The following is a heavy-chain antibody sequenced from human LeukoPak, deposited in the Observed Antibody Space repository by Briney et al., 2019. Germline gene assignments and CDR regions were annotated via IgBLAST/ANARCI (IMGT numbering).Heavy chain of an antibody. CDR3: AREGVEQQLVLRYYFYYMDV. CDR2: ISSSSDYI. J-gene: IGHJ6*03. V-gene: IGHV3-21*01. D-gene: IGHD6-13*01. CDR1: GFTFSSYS. Sequence: GGSLRLSCAASGFTFSSYSMNWARQAPGKGLEWVSSISSSSDYIYYADSVKGRFTISRDNAKNSLYLQMNSLRAEDAAVYYCAREGVEQQLVLRYYFYYMDVWGKGTTVTVSS.